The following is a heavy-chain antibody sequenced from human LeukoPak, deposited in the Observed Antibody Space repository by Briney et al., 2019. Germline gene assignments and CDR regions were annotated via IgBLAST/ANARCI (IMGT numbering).Heavy chain of an antibody. Sequence: ASVKVSCKASSYTFTSYGISWVRQAPGQGLEWMGWISAYNGNTNYAQKLQGRVTMTTDTSTSTAYMELRSLRSDDTAVYYCARDKGYDYVWGSYRPYYFDYWGQGTLVTVSS. CDR2: ISAYNGNT. D-gene: IGHD3-16*02. V-gene: IGHV1-18*01. J-gene: IGHJ4*02. CDR1: SYTFTSYG. CDR3: ARDKGYDYVWGSYRPYYFDY.